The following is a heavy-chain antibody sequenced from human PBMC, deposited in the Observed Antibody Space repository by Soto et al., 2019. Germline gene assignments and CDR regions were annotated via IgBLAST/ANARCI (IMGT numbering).Heavy chain of an antibody. CDR2: IIPIFGTA. D-gene: IGHD2-15*01. CDR1: GGTFSSYA. J-gene: IGHJ6*02. CDR3: ARDCGYCSGGSCSCNGMDV. V-gene: IGHV1-69*13. Sequence: SVKVSCKASGGTFSSYAISWVRQAPGQGLEWMGGIIPIFGTANYAQKFQGRATITADESTSTAYMELSSLRSEDTAVYYCARDCGYCSGGSCSCNGMDVWGQGTTVTVSS.